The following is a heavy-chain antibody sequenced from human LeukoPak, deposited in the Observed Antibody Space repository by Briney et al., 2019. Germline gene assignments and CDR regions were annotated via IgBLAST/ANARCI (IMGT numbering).Heavy chain of an antibody. D-gene: IGHD3-22*01. V-gene: IGHV4-4*02. CDR1: GGSISSSNW. J-gene: IGHJ5*02. Sequence: SETLSLTCAVSGGSISSSNWWSWVRQPPGKGLAWIGEIYHSGSTNYNPSLKSRVTISVDKSKNQFSLKLSSVTAADTAVYYCARVPYDSSAWFDPWGQGTLVTVSS. CDR3: ARVPYDSSAWFDP. CDR2: IYHSGST.